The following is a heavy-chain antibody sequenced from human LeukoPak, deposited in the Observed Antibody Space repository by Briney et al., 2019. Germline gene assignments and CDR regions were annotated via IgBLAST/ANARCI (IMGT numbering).Heavy chain of an antibody. CDR2: ISSSGSTI. CDR1: GFTFSSYE. J-gene: IGHJ6*03. CDR3: AKDATPALGTVYMDV. V-gene: IGHV3-48*03. Sequence: GGSLRLSCAASGFTFSSYEMNWVRQAPGKGLEGVSYISSSGSTIYYADSVKGRFTISRDNAKNSLYLQMNSLRDEDTAVYYCAKDATPALGTVYMDVWGKGTTVTISS. D-gene: IGHD6-13*01.